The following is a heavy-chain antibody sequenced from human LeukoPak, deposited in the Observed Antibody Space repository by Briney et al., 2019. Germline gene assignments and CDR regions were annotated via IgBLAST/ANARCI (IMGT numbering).Heavy chain of an antibody. J-gene: IGHJ3*02. CDR1: AGTFSRYA. CDR2: IIAIFGIA. D-gene: IGHD3-22*01. Sequence: EASVRVSCKASAGTFSRYAISWVPQARGQGLEWMGRIIAIFGIANYAQKFQGRVTVTADKSTSTAYMELSRLRSEDTAVYYCARDRYYYDSSGYHTAFDIWGQGTMVTVSS. V-gene: IGHV1-69*04. CDR3: ARDRYYYDSSGYHTAFDI.